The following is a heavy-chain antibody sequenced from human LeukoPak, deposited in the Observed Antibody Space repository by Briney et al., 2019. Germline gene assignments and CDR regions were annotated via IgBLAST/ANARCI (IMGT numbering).Heavy chain of an antibody. D-gene: IGHD3-22*01. CDR1: GGSISSGGYY. Sequence: SETLSLTCTVSGGSISSGGYYWSWIRQPPGKGLEWIGYIYHSGSTYYNPSLKSRVTISVDRSKNQFSLKLSSVTAADTAVYYCARNKNYYDSSGPDAFDIWGQGTMVTVSS. V-gene: IGHV4-30-2*01. J-gene: IGHJ3*02. CDR3: ARNKNYYDSSGPDAFDI. CDR2: IYHSGST.